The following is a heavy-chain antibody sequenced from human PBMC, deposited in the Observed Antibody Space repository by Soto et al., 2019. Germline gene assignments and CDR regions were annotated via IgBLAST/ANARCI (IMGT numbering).Heavy chain of an antibody. Sequence: EVQLLESGGGLVQPGGSLRLSCAASGFTFSGYAMTWVRQAPGKGLEWVSTISDDGDNTYYVDSVKGRFTISRDNSKNSLSLQINSLRAEDTAIYYCAKLSRARRYSHLDSWGQGTLVTVSS. CDR1: GFTFSGYA. V-gene: IGHV3-23*01. CDR3: AKLSRARRYSHLDS. D-gene: IGHD2-15*01. CDR2: ISDDGDNT. J-gene: IGHJ4*02.